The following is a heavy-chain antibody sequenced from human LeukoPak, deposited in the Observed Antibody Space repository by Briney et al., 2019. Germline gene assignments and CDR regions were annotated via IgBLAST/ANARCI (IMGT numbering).Heavy chain of an antibody. J-gene: IGHJ5*02. CDR3: AREVATIYDNNWFDP. V-gene: IGHV4-59*12. CDR2: IYYSGST. D-gene: IGHD5-12*01. Sequence: SETLSLTCTVSGGSISSYYWSWIRQPPGKGLEWIGYIYYSGSTNYNPSLKSRVTISVDTSKNQFSLKLSSVTAADTAVYYCAREVATIYDNNWFDPWGQGTLVTVSS. CDR1: GGSISSYY.